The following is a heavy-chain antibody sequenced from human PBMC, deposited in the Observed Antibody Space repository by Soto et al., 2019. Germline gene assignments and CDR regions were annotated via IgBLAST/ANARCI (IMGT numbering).Heavy chain of an antibody. D-gene: IGHD6-13*01. CDR2: IWYDGSNK. V-gene: IGHV3-33*01. J-gene: IGHJ4*02. CDR1: GFTFSSYG. Sequence: GGSLRLSCAASGFTFSSYGMHWVRQAPGKGLEWVAVIWYDGSNKYYADSVKGRFTISRDNSKNTLYLQMNSLRAEDTAVYYCATLYIATAGFDYWGQGTLVTVSS. CDR3: ATLYIATAGFDY.